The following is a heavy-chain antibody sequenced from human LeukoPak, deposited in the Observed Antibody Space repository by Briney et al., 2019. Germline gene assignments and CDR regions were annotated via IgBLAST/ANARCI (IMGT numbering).Heavy chain of an antibody. CDR2: VYYTGST. Sequence: SETLSLTCTVSGGSVTSGGYYWSWIRQHPGKGLEWIGYVYYTGSTYYNPSLKSRVTISPDTSKNQSSLKVSSVTAADTAVYYCARISAGRYGMDVWGQGTTVTVSS. V-gene: IGHV4-31*03. D-gene: IGHD6-6*01. CDR3: ARISAGRYGMDV. CDR1: GGSVTSGGYY. J-gene: IGHJ6*02.